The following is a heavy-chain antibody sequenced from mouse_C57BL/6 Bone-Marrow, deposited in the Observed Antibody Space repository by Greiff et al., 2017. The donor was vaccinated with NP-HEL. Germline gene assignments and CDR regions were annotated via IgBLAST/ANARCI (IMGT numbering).Heavy chain of an antibody. J-gene: IGHJ2*01. V-gene: IGHV1-15*01. D-gene: IGHD1-1*01. CDR2: IDPETGGT. CDR3: TRGDYYGPYYFDY. CDR1: GYTFTDYE. Sequence: VQLQQSGAELVRPGASVTLSCKASGYTFTDYEMHWVKQTPVHGLEWIGAIDPETGGTAYNQKFKGKAILTADKSSSTAYMELRSLPSEDSAVYYCTRGDYYGPYYFDYWGQGTTLTVSS.